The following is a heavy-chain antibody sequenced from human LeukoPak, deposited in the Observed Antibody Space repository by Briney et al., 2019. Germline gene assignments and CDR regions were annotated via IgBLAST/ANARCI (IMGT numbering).Heavy chain of an antibody. CDR1: GFTVSSNY. CDR2: IYSGGST. D-gene: IGHD3-10*01. V-gene: IGHV3-53*01. Sequence: GGSLRLSCAASGFTVSSNYMSWVRQAPGKGLEWVSVIYSGGSTYYAVSVKGRFTISRDNSKNTLYLQMNSLRAEDTAVYYCARDPHRSKGGLGELWNWGQGTLVTVSS. J-gene: IGHJ4*02. CDR3: ARDPHRSKGGLGELWN.